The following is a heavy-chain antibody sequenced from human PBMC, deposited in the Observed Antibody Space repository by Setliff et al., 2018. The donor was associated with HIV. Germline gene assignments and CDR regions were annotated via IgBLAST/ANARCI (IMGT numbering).Heavy chain of an antibody. CDR1: GDSVSSRSYY. CDR2: IYYSGST. Sequence: SETLSLTCTVSGDSVSSRSYYWSWIRQPPGKGLEWIWYIYYSGSTNYNPSLKSRVTISVDTSKNHFSLKLRSVTAADTAVYYCAQLGMVDDFDYWGQGTLVTVSS. CDR3: AQLGMVDDFDY. D-gene: IGHD1-1*01. J-gene: IGHJ4*02. V-gene: IGHV4-61*03.